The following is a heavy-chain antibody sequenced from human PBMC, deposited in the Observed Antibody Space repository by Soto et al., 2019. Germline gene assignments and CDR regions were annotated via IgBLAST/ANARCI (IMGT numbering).Heavy chain of an antibody. V-gene: IGHV4-59*01. J-gene: IGHJ4*02. Sequence: WTWIRQPPGKGLEWIGHIYHSGSTNYNPSLKSRVTISVDTSKNRFSLKVTSVTAADTAIYYCARAYYDSWSGYFDYWDQGTLVTVSS. CDR2: IYHSGST. CDR3: ARAYYDSWSGYFDY. D-gene: IGHD3-3*01.